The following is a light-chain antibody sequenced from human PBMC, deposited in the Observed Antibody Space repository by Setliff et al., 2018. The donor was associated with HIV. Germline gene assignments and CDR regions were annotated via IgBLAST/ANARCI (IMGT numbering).Light chain of an antibody. CDR1: SSDIGNYES. J-gene: IGLJ1*01. Sequence: QSALTHPASVSGSPGQSITISCTGSSSDIGNYESVSWYQQLPGEVPKLVFYDVTKRPSGVSNRFSASKSGNTASLTISGLQTDDEAHYYCMSYTTSTISFGSGTKVTVL. V-gene: IGLV2-14*03. CDR2: DVT. CDR3: MSYTTSTIS.